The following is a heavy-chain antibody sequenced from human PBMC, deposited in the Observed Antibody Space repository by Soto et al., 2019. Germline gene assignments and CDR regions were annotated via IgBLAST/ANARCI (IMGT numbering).Heavy chain of an antibody. CDR3: ARDFFTSRGVAAAGTGRNDY. J-gene: IGHJ4*02. CDR2: ISAYNGNT. CDR1: GYTFTSYG. D-gene: IGHD6-13*01. V-gene: IGHV1-18*01. Sequence: ASVKVSCKASGYTFTSYGISWVRQAPGQGLEWMGWISAYNGNTNYAQKLQGRVTMTTDTSTSTAYMELRSLRSDDTAVYYCARDFFTSRGVAAAGTGRNDYWGQGTLVTVSS.